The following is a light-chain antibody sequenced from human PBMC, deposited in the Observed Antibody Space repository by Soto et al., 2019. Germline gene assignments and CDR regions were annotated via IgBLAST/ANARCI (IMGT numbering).Light chain of an antibody. CDR3: CSYAGSYTLV. CDR1: SSDVGGYNY. CDR2: DVR. Sequence: QSALTQPRSVSGSPGQSVTISCTGTSSDVGGYNYVSWYQQHPGKAPKLMIYDVRKRPSGVPDRFSGSKSGNTASLTISGLQAEDGADYYCCSYAGSYTLVFGGGTKLTVL. V-gene: IGLV2-11*01. J-gene: IGLJ2*01.